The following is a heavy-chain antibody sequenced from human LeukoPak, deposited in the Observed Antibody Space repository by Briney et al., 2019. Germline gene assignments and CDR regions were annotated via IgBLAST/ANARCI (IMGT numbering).Heavy chain of an antibody. CDR3: ASFYGSFIDY. CDR1: GGSFSGYY. Sequence: SETLSLTCAVYGGSFSGYYWSWIRQPPGKGLEWIGEINHSGSTNYNPSLKSRVTISVDTSKNQFSLKLSSVTAADTAVYYCASFYGSFIDYWGQGTLVTVSS. CDR2: INHSGST. J-gene: IGHJ4*02. D-gene: IGHD3-10*01. V-gene: IGHV4-34*01.